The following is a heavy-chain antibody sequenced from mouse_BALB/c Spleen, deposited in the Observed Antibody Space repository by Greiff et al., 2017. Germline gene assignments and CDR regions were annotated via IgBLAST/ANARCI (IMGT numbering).Heavy chain of an antibody. CDR1: GFSLTGYG. V-gene: IGHV2-6-7*01. CDR3: ARVNRPYDYAMDY. CDR2: IWGDGST. Sequence: QVQLKESGPGLVAPSQSLSITCTVSGFSLTGYGVNWVRQPPGKGLEWLGMIWGDGSTDYNSALKSRLSISKDNSKSQVFLKMNSLQTDDTARYCCARVNRPYDYAMDYWGQGTSVTVSS. J-gene: IGHJ4*01. D-gene: IGHD6-5*01.